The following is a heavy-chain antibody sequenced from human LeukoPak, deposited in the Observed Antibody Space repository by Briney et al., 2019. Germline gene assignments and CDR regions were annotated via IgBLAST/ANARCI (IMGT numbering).Heavy chain of an antibody. CDR3: ARLGKSLQQLVPQYYYYYGMDV. V-gene: IGHV4-34*01. CDR1: GGSFSGYY. CDR2: INHSGST. Sequence: SETLSLTCAVYGGSFSGYYWSWIRQPPGKGLEWIGEINHSGSTNYNPSLKSRVTISVDTSKNQFSLKLSSVTAADTAVYYCARLGKSLQQLVPQYYYYYGMDVWGQGTTVTVPS. D-gene: IGHD6-13*01. J-gene: IGHJ6*02.